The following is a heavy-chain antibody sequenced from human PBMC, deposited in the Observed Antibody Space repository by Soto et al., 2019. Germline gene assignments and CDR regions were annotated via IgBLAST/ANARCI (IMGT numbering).Heavy chain of an antibody. CDR1: GFTVSRYD. J-gene: IGHJ3*02. CDR3: ARSRVEGDSFDI. CDR2: IGTADDT. V-gene: IGHV3-13*04. Sequence: EVQLVESGGGLVQPGGSLRLSCAASGFTVSRYDIHWVRQASGKGLEWVSAIGTADDTYYPGSVKGRFTSSREKARNSLYLQMNSLRAEDTAVYYCARSRVEGDSFDIWGQGTMVSVSS.